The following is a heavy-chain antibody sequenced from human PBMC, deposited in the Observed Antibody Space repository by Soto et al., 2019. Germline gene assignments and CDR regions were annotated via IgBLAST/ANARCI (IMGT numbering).Heavy chain of an antibody. D-gene: IGHD6-13*01. CDR1: GFTFTNSA. Sequence: SVKGSFKTSGFTFTNSAVQWVRQARGQRLEWIGWIVVGSANTNYAQKFQERVTITRDMSTTTAYMELSSLRSEDTDVYYCAAGPYSSRWYHSDHWGQGTLVTVYS. V-gene: IGHV1-58*01. CDR2: IVVGSANT. J-gene: IGHJ4*02. CDR3: AAGPYSSRWYHSDH.